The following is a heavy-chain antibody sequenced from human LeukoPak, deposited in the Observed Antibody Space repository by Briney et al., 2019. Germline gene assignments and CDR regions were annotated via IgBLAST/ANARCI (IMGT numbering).Heavy chain of an antibody. CDR2: IYYSGST. CDR3: ARPIVGATTWTAFDI. Sequence: PSETLSLTCTVSGGSISNYYWSWIRQPPGKGLEWIGYIYYSGSTNYNPSLKSRVTISVDTSKNQFSLKLSSMTAADTAVYYCARPIVGATTWTAFDIWGQGTMVTVPS. CDR1: GGSISNYY. D-gene: IGHD1-26*01. J-gene: IGHJ3*02. V-gene: IGHV4-59*08.